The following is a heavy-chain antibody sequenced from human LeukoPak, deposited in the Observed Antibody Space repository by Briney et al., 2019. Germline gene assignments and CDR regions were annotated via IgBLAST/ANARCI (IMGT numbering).Heavy chain of an antibody. Sequence: SVKVSCKASGGTFSSYAISWVRQAPGQGLEWMGGIIPIFGTANYAQKFQGRVTITADESTSTAYMELSSLRSEDTAVYYCARVPSPSYSDFDYWGQGTLVTVSS. CDR3: ARVPSPSYSDFDY. CDR1: GGTFSSYA. V-gene: IGHV1-69*13. CDR2: IIPIFGTA. J-gene: IGHJ4*02. D-gene: IGHD1-26*01.